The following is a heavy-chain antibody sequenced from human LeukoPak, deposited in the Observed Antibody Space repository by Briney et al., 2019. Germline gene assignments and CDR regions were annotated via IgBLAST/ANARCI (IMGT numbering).Heavy chain of an antibody. D-gene: IGHD3-16*01. CDR1: GFAFSNYG. J-gene: IGHJ3*02. CDR2: ITGSGSTT. CDR3: ARVGEGDAFDI. V-gene: IGHV3-23*01. Sequence: GGSLRLSCAASGFAFSNYGMNWVRQAPGKGLEWVSGITGSGSTTYYADSVKGRFTISRDNSKNTLYLQMNSLRAEDTAVYYCARVGEGDAFDIWGQGTMVTVSS.